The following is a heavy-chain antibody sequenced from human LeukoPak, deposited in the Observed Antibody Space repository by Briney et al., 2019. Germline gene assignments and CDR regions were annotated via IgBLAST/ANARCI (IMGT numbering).Heavy chain of an antibody. V-gene: IGHV4-39*07. J-gene: IGHJ4*02. CDR3: ARHLPSYFGAGFDY. Sequence: GSLRLSCAASGFTFSRYWMNWVRQPPGKGLEWIGSLGYGGNTYYNPSLKSRVTILVDTSMKHFSLRLSSVTAADTAVYYCARHLPSYFGAGFDYWGQGTLSPSPQ. CDR1: GFTFSRYW. D-gene: IGHD3-10*01. CDR2: LGYGGNT.